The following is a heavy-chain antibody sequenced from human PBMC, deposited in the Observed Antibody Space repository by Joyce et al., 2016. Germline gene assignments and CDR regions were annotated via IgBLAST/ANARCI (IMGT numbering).Heavy chain of an antibody. V-gene: IGHV3-30*18. J-gene: IGHJ4*02. D-gene: IGHD6-25*01. CDR2: ISDDGIYK. CDR3: AKILTATYSSGWFLDY. CDR1: GLTFSNYG. Sequence: QVQLVESGGGVVQPGRSLRLSCAASGLTFSNYGVHWVSQAPGKGLECVAVISDDGIYKYDAGSVKGGFTISRDNSKNTVFLEMNSLRAEDTAVYYCAKILTATYSSGWFLDYWGQGTLVTVSS.